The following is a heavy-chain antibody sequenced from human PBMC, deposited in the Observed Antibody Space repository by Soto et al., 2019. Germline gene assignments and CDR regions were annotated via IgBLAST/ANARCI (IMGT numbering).Heavy chain of an antibody. CDR1: GFTFSSYW. J-gene: IGHJ6*02. CDR2: IKQDGSEK. Sequence: EVQLVESGGGLVQPGGSLRLSCAASGFTFSSYWMSWVRQAPGKGLEWVANIKQDGSEKYYVDSVKGRFTISRDNAKNSLYLQMNSLRAEDTAVYYCARDLGYCSGGSCYAPPLYYYYGMDVWGQGTTVTVSS. V-gene: IGHV3-7*05. D-gene: IGHD2-15*01. CDR3: ARDLGYCSGGSCYAPPLYYYYGMDV.